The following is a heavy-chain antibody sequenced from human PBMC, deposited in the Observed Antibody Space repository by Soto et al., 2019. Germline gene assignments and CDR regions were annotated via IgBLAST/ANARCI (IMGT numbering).Heavy chain of an antibody. J-gene: IGHJ4*02. CDR3: ARVGSSWTFDY. V-gene: IGHV3-33*01. CDR2: IWYDGSNK. D-gene: IGHD6-13*01. Sequence: GGSLRLSCEVSGFTFSSYGMHWVRQAPGKGLEWVAVIWYDGSNKYYGDSVKGRFTISRDNSKNTLYLQMNSLRGEGTAVYYCARVGSSWTFDYWGQGTLVTVSS. CDR1: GFTFSSYG.